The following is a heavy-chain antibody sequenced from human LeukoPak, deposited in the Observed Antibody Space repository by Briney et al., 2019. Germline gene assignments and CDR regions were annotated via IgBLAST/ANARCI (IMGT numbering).Heavy chain of an antibody. Sequence: GGSLRLSCAASGFTFSSYSMNWVRQAPGKGLEWVSYISSSGYNIYYADSVKGRFTISRDNAKNSLYLQMNSLRAEDTAVYYCARDLVDTTMWGFDYWGQGTLVTVSS. D-gene: IGHD5-18*01. V-gene: IGHV3-48*04. CDR2: ISSSGYNI. J-gene: IGHJ4*02. CDR3: ARDLVDTTMWGFDY. CDR1: GFTFSSYS.